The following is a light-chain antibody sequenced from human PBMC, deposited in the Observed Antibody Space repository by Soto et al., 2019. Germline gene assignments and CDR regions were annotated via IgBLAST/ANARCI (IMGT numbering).Light chain of an antibody. J-gene: IGLJ2*01. CDR1: SSNIGSNT. CDR3: AACDDSLNGRVV. V-gene: IGLV1-44*01. CDR2: SNK. Sequence: QSVLTQPPSASGTPGQRVTISCSGSSSNIGSNTVNWYQQLPGTAPKLLIYSNKQRPSGVPDRFSGSKSGTSASLAISGLQSEDEADYYCAACDDSLNGRVVFGGGTKLTVL.